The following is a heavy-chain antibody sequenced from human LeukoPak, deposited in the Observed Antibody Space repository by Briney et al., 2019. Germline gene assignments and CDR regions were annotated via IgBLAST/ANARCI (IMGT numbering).Heavy chain of an antibody. D-gene: IGHD3-9*01. CDR2: IKQDGSEK. CDR1: GFTFSSYW. Sequence: GGSLRLSCAASGFTFSSYWMSWVRQAPGKGLEWVANIKQDGSEKYYVDSVKGRFTISRDNAKNSLYLQMNSLRAEDTAVYCCARARYFDWDDFDYWGQGTLVTVSS. V-gene: IGHV3-7*01. J-gene: IGHJ4*02. CDR3: ARARYFDWDDFDY.